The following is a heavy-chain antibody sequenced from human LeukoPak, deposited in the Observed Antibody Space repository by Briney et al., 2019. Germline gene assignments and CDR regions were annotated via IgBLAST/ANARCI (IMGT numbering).Heavy chain of an antibody. D-gene: IGHD3-9*01. CDR3: AREVIRYFDWLPENDY. J-gene: IGHJ4*02. V-gene: IGHV1-18*01. Sequence: ASVKVSCKASGYTFTTYDMTWVRQATGQGLEWMGWISAYNGNTNYAQKLQGRVTMTTDTSTSTAYMELRSLRSDDTAVYYCAREVIRYFDWLPENDYWGQGTLVTVSS. CDR1: GYTFTTYD. CDR2: ISAYNGNT.